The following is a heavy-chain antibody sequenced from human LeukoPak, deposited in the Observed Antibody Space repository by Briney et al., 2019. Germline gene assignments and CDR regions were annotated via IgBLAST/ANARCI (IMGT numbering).Heavy chain of an antibody. CDR3: ARGLDSRRLGY. CDR1: GASLNSDDQL. V-gene: IGHV4-31*03. J-gene: IGHJ4*02. Sequence: PSETLSLTCTVSGASLNSDDQLWNWIRQSPARGLEWIGSIHPSGMLYNNPSLESRVTMPRDTSKNQFSLNLNSVTAADTAVYFCARGLDSRRLGYWGQGILVTVSS. D-gene: IGHD3-22*01. CDR2: IHPSGML.